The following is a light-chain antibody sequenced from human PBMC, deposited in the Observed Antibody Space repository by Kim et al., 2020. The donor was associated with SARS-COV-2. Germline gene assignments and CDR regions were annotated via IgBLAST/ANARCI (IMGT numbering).Light chain of an antibody. CDR2: VGTGGIVG. Sequence: CTLSSGYSKYKVDWYQQRPGKGPRFVMRVGTGGIVGSKGDGIPDRFSVLGSGLNRYLTIKNIQEEDESDYHCGADHGSGSNFVYVFGGGTQLTVL. V-gene: IGLV9-49*01. J-gene: IGLJ2*01. CDR1: SGYSKYK. CDR3: GADHGSGSNFVYV.